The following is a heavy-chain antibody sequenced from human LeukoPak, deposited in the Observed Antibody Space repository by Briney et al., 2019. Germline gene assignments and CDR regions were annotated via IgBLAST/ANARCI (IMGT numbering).Heavy chain of an antibody. V-gene: IGHV3-23*01. D-gene: IGHD3/OR15-3a*01. CDR3: TRAVAAADFSPGY. CDR2: ISGSGGST. Sequence: GGSLRLSCAASGFTFSSYAMSWVRQAPGKGLEWVSLISGSGGSTYYADSVKGRFTISRDNSKNTLYLQMNSLRAEDTAVYYCTRAVAAADFSPGYWGQGTLVTVSS. J-gene: IGHJ4*02. CDR1: GFTFSSYA.